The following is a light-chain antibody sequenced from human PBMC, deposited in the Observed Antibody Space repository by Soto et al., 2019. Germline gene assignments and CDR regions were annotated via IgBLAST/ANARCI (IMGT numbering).Light chain of an antibody. CDR2: AAS. Sequence: DIQMTQSPSSVSASLGDRVTITCRASQNISTRLVWYQQKPGKAPQLLIYAASSLQTGVPSRFSGSGSGTDFSLTISSLQPEDSATYYCQQDNSFPFTFGQGTKLEI. V-gene: IGKV1-12*01. J-gene: IGKJ2*01. CDR3: QQDNSFPFT. CDR1: QNISTR.